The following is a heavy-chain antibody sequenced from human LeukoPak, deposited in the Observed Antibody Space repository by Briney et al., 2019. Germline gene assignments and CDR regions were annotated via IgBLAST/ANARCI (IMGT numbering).Heavy chain of an antibody. Sequence: KPSETLSLTCTVSGGSISSSSYYWSWIRQPPGKGLEWIGEINRGGSTNYNPSLKNRVTMSVDTSKNQFSLRLSSVTAADTAVYYCARGYASGSYYEYWGQGTLVTVSS. CDR2: INRGGST. CDR3: ARGYASGSYYEY. J-gene: IGHJ4*02. V-gene: IGHV4-39*07. CDR1: GGSISSSSYY. D-gene: IGHD3-10*01.